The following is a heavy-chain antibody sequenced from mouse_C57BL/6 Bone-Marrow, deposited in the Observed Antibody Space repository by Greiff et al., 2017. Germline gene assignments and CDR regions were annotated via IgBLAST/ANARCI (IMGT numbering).Heavy chain of an antibody. CDR2: IYPTSGRT. J-gene: IGHJ2*01. D-gene: IGHD4-1*01. CDR3: ARSGPLGRSVDY. V-gene: IGHV1-55*01. Sequence: QVQLQQPGAELVKPGASVKMSCKASGYTFTSYWITWVKQRPGQGLDWIGDIYPTSGRTNYNEKFKSKAILTVDTSSNTAYMQLSSLTSEDSAVFYCARSGPLGRSVDYWGQGTTLTVSS. CDR1: GYTFTSYW.